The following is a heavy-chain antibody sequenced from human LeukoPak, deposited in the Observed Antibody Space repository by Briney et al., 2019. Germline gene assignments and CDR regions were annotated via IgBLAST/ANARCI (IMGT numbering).Heavy chain of an antibody. Sequence: GGSLRLSCSASGFTFSSYAMHWVRQAPGKGLEYVSAISSNGGSTYYADSVKGRFTISRDNSKNTLYLQMSSLRAEDTAVYYCVKDEGGRYFDCLPRGYYGMDVWGKGSTVTVSS. J-gene: IGHJ6*04. V-gene: IGHV3-64D*06. CDR2: ISSNGGST. CDR1: GFTFSSYA. CDR3: VKDEGGRYFDCLPRGYYGMDV. D-gene: IGHD3-9*01.